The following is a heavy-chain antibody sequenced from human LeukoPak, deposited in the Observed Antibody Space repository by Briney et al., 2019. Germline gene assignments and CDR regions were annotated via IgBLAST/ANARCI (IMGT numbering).Heavy chain of an antibody. J-gene: IGHJ3*02. Sequence: SETLSLTCTVSGGSISSYYWSWIRQPPGKGLEWIGYIYYSGSTNYNPSLKSRVTISVDTSKNQFSLKLSSVTAADTTVYYCARGVFCSSTSCYVLDDAFDIWGQGTMVTVSS. V-gene: IGHV4-59*01. CDR1: GGSISSYY. CDR3: ARGVFCSSTSCYVLDDAFDI. CDR2: IYYSGST. D-gene: IGHD2-2*01.